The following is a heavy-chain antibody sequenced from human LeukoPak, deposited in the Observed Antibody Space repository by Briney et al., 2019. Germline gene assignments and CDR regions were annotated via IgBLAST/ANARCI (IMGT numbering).Heavy chain of an antibody. CDR2: IYHSGST. Sequence: SETLSLTCAVSGYSISSGYYCGWIRQPPGKGLEWIGSIYHSGSTYYNPSLKSRVTISVDTSKNQFSLKLSSVTAADTAVYYCARSYCSVSSCYLAYWGQGTLVTVSS. CDR1: GYSISSGYY. CDR3: ARSYCSVSSCYLAY. J-gene: IGHJ4*02. D-gene: IGHD2-2*01. V-gene: IGHV4-38-2*01.